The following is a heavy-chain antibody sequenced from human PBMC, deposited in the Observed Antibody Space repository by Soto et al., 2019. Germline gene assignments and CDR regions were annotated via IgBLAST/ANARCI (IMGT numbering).Heavy chain of an antibody. V-gene: IGHV1-46*01. Sequence: GASVKVSCKASGDTFTDYYIHWVRQAPGQGLEWMGTVNPSGGHTTYAQHFLGRVTMTRDTSTGTLYMELTSLTSDDTAIYYCARGGHVVVVTAALDYWGQGTLVTVSS. J-gene: IGHJ4*02. D-gene: IGHD2-21*02. CDR2: VNPSGGHT. CDR1: GDTFTDYY. CDR3: ARGGHVVVVTAALDY.